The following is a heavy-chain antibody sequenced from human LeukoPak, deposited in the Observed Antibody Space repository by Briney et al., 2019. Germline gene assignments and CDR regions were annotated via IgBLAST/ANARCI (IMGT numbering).Heavy chain of an antibody. CDR3: ARVSGYDWESFYDY. CDR1: GYSISSGYY. Sequence: PSETLSLTCTVSGYSISSGYYWGWIRQPPGKGLEWIGSIYHSGSTNYNPSLKSRVTISVDTSKNQFSLKLSSVTAADTAVYYCARVSGYDWESFYDYWGQGTLVTVSS. V-gene: IGHV4-38-2*02. J-gene: IGHJ4*02. CDR2: IYHSGST. D-gene: IGHD5-12*01.